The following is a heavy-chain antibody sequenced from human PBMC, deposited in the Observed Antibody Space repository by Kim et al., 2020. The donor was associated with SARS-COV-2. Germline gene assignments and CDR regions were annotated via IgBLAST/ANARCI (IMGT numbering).Heavy chain of an antibody. Sequence: GGSLRLSCAASGFTFSSYEMSWVRQAPGKGLEWVSYISSPSSNIYYADSVKGRFTISRDNAKNSLYLQMNSLRAEDTAVYFCARSAGPGPYDCWGGSFSASFDYWGQGTLVTVSS. CDR2: ISSPSSNI. CDR1: GFTFSSYE. CDR3: ARSAGPGPYDCWGGSFSASFDY. V-gene: IGHV3-48*03. J-gene: IGHJ4*02. D-gene: IGHD3-3*01.